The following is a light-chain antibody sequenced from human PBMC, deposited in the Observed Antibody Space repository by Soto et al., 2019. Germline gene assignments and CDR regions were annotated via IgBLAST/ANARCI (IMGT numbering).Light chain of an antibody. Sequence: QITQSPSTLSASVGDRVTITCRASQSISSWLAWYQQKPGKAPKLLIYDASSLESGVPSRFSGSGSGTDFTLTISSLEPEDSAVYYCQQRSDRLPITFGQGTRLEIK. J-gene: IGKJ5*01. V-gene: IGKV1-5*01. CDR1: QSISSW. CDR3: QQRSDRLPIT. CDR2: DAS.